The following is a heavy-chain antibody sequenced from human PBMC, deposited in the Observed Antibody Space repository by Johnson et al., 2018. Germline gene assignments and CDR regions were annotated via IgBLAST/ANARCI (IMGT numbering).Heavy chain of an antibody. CDR1: GFTFSAYG. CDR2: ISYDGSNK. D-gene: IGHD6-13*01. V-gene: IGHV3-30*03. CDR3: ARDSCAYSSSGQKVAFDI. J-gene: IGHJ3*02. Sequence: QVQLVQSGGGVVQPGRSLRLSCAASGFTFSAYGIHWVRQAPGKGLEWVAVISYDGSNKYYADSVKGRFTISRDNSKKTRYLQMNSLSAEDTAVYYCARDSCAYSSSGQKVAFDIWGQGTMVTVSS.